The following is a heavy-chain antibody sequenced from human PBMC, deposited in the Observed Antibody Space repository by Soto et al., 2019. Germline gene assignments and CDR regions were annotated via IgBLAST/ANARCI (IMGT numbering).Heavy chain of an antibody. CDR3: AREWGSYGSGIDY. CDR1: GGSISSGDYY. D-gene: IGHD3-10*01. V-gene: IGHV4-30-4*01. Sequence: QVQLQESGPGLVKPSQTLSLTCTVSGGSISSGDYYWSWIRQPPGKGLQWIGYIYYSGSTYYNPSLNRRVTSSVDTSKNQFSLKLSAVTAADTAVYYCAREWGSYGSGIDYWGQGTLVTVSS. CDR2: IYYSGST. J-gene: IGHJ4*02.